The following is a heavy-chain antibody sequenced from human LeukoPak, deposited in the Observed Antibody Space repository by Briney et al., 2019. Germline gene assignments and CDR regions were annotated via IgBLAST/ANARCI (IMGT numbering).Heavy chain of an antibody. CDR3: ARGPSKATVTTFDY. Sequence: PGGSLRLSCAASGFTFDDYAMHWVRQAPGKGLEWVSGISWNSGSIGYADSVKGRFTISRDNSKNTLYLQMNSLRADDTAVYYCARGPSKATVTTFDYWGQGTLVTVSS. D-gene: IGHD4-17*01. J-gene: IGHJ4*02. CDR2: ISWNSGSI. V-gene: IGHV3-9*01. CDR1: GFTFDDYA.